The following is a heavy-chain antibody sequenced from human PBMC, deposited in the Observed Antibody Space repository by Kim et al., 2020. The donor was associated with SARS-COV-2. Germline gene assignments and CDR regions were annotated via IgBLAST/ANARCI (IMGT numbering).Heavy chain of an antibody. J-gene: IGHJ4*02. D-gene: IGHD3-22*01. CDR1: GFTFSSYG. CDR2: ISYDGSNK. CDR3: QTYYYDSSGSTYYFDY. Sequence: GGSLRLSCAASGFTFSSYGMHWVRQAPGKGLEWVAVISYDGSNKYYADSVKGRFTISRDNSKNTLYLQMNSLRAEDTAVYYCQTYYYDSSGSTYYFDYWGQGTLVTVSS. V-gene: IGHV3-30*03.